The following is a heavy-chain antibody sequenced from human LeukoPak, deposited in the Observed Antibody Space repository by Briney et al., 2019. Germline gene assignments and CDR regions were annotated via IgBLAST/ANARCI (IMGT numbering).Heavy chain of an antibody. D-gene: IGHD6-6*01. V-gene: IGHV3-21*01. J-gene: IGHJ6*03. CDR1: GFTFSNSA. CDR3: ARDPTHSSSSPSYYYYYMDV. CDR2: ISGSSSYI. Sequence: PGGSLRLSCAASGFTFSNSAMSWVRQAPGKGLEWVSSISGSSSYIYYADSVKGRFTISRDNAKNSLYLQMNSLRAEDTAVYYCARDPTHSSSSPSYYYYYMDVWGKGTTVTVSS.